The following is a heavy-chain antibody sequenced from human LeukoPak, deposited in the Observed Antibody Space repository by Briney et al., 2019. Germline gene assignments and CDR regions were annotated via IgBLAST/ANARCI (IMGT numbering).Heavy chain of an antibody. J-gene: IGHJ4*02. D-gene: IGHD5-12*01. CDR2: INQDGSAK. V-gene: IGHV3-7*05. Sequence: PGGSLRLSCADSGFLFSNSWMAWVRQAPGRGLEWLANINQDGSAKTCVDSVKGRFTISRDNAKNSLYLQMNSLRAEVTAMYYCARDSGYNAFDYWGQGTLVTVSS. CDR3: ARDSGYNAFDY. CDR1: GFLFSNSW.